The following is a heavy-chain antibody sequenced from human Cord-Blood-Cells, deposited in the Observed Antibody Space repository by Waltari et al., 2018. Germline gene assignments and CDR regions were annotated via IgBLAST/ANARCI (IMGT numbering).Heavy chain of an antibody. D-gene: IGHD3-10*01. CDR2: TNHSRST. Sequence: QVQLQQWGAGLLKPSETLSLTCAVYGGSFSGYYWSWIRQPPGTGLEWIVETNHSRSTNYIPSLKSRVTISVDPSKNQCSLKLGSGTAADTAVYYCASYYGSGSYYSDYWGQGTLVTVSS. CDR1: GGSFSGYY. J-gene: IGHJ4*02. CDR3: ASYYGSGSYYSDY. V-gene: IGHV4-34*01.